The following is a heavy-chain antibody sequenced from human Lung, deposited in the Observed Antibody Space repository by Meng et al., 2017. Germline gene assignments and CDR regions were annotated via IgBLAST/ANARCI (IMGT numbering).Heavy chain of an antibody. CDR3: TRQFFDYVWGSYRPNWFDA. J-gene: IGHJ5*02. CDR2: IYSSGST. Sequence: VQLEESVPALGKASETLPLTCTVSGGSINNYYWSWIRQPAGKGLEWIGRIYSSGSTDYNPSLRSRVTMSVDTSKNQFSLKLTSVTAADTAVYYCTRQFFDYVWGSYRPNWFDAWGQGTLVTVSS. D-gene: IGHD3-16*01. V-gene: IGHV4-4*07. CDR1: GGSINNYY.